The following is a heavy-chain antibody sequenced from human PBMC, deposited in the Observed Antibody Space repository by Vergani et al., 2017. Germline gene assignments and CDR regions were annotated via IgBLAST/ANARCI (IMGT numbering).Heavy chain of an antibody. CDR3: AGANYDVWSGYFQ. D-gene: IGHD3-3*01. Sequence: QVQLVQSGAEVKKPGASVKVSCKASGGTFSSYAISWVRQAPGQGLEWMGRIIPILGIANYAQKFQGRVTITADKSTSTAYMELSSLRSEDTAVYYCAGANYDVWSGYFQWGQGTLVTVSS. CDR1: GGTFSSYA. V-gene: IGHV1-69*04. J-gene: IGHJ4*02. CDR2: IIPILGIA.